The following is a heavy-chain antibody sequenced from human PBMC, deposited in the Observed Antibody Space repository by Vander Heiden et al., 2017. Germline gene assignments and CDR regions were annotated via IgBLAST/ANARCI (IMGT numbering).Heavy chain of an antibody. J-gene: IGHJ4*02. Sequence: EVQLVESGGGLVQPGGSLKLSCAASGSTFSGLAMHWVRQASGKGLEWVGRIRSKANSYATAYAASVKGRFTISRDDSKNTAYLQMNSLKTEDTAVYYCTRPYREYYYGSGRGDDYWGQGTLVTVSS. D-gene: IGHD3-10*01. V-gene: IGHV3-73*02. CDR1: GSTFSGLA. CDR2: IRSKANSYAT. CDR3: TRPYREYYYGSGRGDDY.